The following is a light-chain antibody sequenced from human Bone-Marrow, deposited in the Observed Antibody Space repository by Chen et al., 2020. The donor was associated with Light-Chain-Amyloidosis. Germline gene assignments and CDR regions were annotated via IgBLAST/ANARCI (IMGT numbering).Light chain of an antibody. Sequence: EIVLTQSPGTLSLSPGEGANLSCRSSQTISSNYLTWYQQKFGQATRLLIYGSSSRATGIPDRFTGSGSGTDFNLTISRLEPEDFARYYCQQYSTSPLTFGGGTKVEI. CDR3: QQYSTSPLT. V-gene: IGKV3-20*01. J-gene: IGKJ4*01. CDR2: GSS. CDR1: QTISSNY.